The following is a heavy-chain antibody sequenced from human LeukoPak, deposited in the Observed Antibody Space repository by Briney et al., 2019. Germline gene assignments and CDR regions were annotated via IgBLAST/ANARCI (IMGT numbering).Heavy chain of an antibody. J-gene: IGHJ6*03. D-gene: IGHD3-16*01. CDR3: ARLRWSPSYYYYYMDV. V-gene: IGHV4-4*07. CDR2: IYTSGST. CDR1: GGSISSYY. Sequence: PSETLSLTCTLSGGSISSYYWSWIRQPAGKGPEWIGRIYTSGSTNYNPSLKSRVTMSVDTSKNQFSLKLSSVTAADTAVYYCARLRWSPSYYYYYMDVWGKGTTVTVSS.